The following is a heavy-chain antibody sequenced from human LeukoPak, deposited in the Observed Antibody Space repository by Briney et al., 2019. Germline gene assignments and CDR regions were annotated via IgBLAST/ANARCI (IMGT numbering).Heavy chain of an antibody. Sequence: GGSLRLSCAASGFTFSNYVTHWVRQAPGKGLEWVTVIAYDGRNKYFADSVKGRFTISRDNSKNTLYLQMSSLRAEDTAVYYCVKHYGDYVGFDYWGQGTLVTVSS. CDR3: VKHYGDYVGFDY. V-gene: IGHV3-30*18. J-gene: IGHJ4*02. CDR1: GFTFSNYV. CDR2: IAYDGRNK. D-gene: IGHD4-17*01.